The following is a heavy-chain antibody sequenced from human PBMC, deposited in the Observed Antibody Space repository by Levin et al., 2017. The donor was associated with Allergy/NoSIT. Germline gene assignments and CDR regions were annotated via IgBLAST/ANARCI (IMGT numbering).Heavy chain of an antibody. Sequence: LRLSCSVSGASISRGDYYWSWIRQHPGEGLEWIGFISYSGSAYYNPSLKSRLTMSLDKSKNQFSLKLSSVTVADTAVYYCARDECAWLGECYGMDVWGQGTTVTVSS. CDR2: ISYSGSA. J-gene: IGHJ6*02. D-gene: IGHD3-10*01. CDR1: GASISRGDYY. V-gene: IGHV4-31*03. CDR3: ARDECAWLGECYGMDV.